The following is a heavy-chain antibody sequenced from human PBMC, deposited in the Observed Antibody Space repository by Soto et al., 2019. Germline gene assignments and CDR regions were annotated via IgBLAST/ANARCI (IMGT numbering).Heavy chain of an antibody. Sequence: QVRLEQSGAEVKKPGSSVRVSCQASGGALTSYPIHWVRQAPGQGLQWMGVIDPIFDTSNLSENFKTRLTLTADRSTKTVYMDRPGLRSDDPAIDFCATYRRTYKWTDIWGRGTQLTFSS. D-gene: IGHD1-20*01. CDR3: ATYRRTYKWTDI. J-gene: IGHJ4*02. CDR2: IDPIFDTS. CDR1: GGALTSYP. V-gene: IGHV1-69*06.